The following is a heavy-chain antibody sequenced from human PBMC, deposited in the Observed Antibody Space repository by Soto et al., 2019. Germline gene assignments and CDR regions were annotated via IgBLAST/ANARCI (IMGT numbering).Heavy chain of an antibody. V-gene: IGHV3-53*01. J-gene: IGHJ5*02. CDR2: IYTGGST. Sequence: GGSLRLSCAASGFTVSTNYMSWVRQVPGKGLEWVSVIYTGGSTYYADSVKGRFTISRDNSENTLYLQMDSLRAEDTAVYFCARGLVRGTNWFDPWGQGTLVPVSS. CDR3: ARGLVRGTNWFDP. CDR1: GFTVSTNY. D-gene: IGHD3-10*01.